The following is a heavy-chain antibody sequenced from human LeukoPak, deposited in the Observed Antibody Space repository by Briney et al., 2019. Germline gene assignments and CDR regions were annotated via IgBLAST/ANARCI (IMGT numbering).Heavy chain of an antibody. Sequence: GGSLRLSCAASGFTLSSFEMNWVRQAPGKGLEWVSYISSSGRTIYYADSVKGRFTISRDNAKNSLYLQMNSLRAEDTAVYYCAELGITMIGGVWGKGTTVTISS. J-gene: IGHJ6*04. CDR2: ISSSGRTI. V-gene: IGHV3-48*03. D-gene: IGHD3-10*02. CDR3: AELGITMIGGV. CDR1: GFTLSSFE.